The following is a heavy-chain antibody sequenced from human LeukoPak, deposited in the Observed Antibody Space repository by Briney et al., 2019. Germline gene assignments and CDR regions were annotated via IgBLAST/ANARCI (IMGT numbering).Heavy chain of an antibody. J-gene: IGHJ6*02. CDR1: GFGFGQYE. V-gene: IGHV3-48*03. Sequence: QPGGSLRLSCAASGFGFGQYEMNWVRQAPGKGLEWIAYISVRAGTIYYGDSAEGRFTISRDDAKNSLYLQMNGLRVEDTAIYYCAKDFPHYYEVPHGMDVSGQGTTVTV. D-gene: IGHD3-22*01. CDR3: AKDFPHYYEVPHGMDV. CDR2: ISVRAGTI.